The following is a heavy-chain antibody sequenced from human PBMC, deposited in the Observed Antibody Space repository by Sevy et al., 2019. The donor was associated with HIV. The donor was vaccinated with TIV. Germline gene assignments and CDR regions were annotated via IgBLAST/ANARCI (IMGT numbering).Heavy chain of an antibody. CDR2: IYRSGST. CDR1: GGSISSINW. CDR3: ARGFDTPRGFDP. J-gene: IGHJ5*02. V-gene: IGHV4-4*02. Sequence: SEALSLTCGVSGGSISSINWWHWVRQPPGKGLEWIGEIYRSGSTNYNPSLKSRVTISVDNSKNQFSLQLNSVTAADTAVYYCARGFDTPRGFDPWGQGTLVTVSS. D-gene: IGHD3-10*01.